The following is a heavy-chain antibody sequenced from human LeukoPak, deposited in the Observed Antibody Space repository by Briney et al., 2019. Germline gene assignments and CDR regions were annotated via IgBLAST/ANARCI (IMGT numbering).Heavy chain of an antibody. CDR3: ARRDSGYCSGGSCYSAHMDV. D-gene: IGHD2-15*01. CDR2: INHSGST. J-gene: IGHJ6*03. Sequence: PSETLSLTCAVYGGSFSGYYWSWIRQPPGKGLEWIGEINHSGSTNYNPSLKSRVTITVDTSKNQFSLKLSSVTAADTAVYYCARRDSGYCSGGSCYSAHMDVWGKGTTVTISS. CDR1: GGSFSGYY. V-gene: IGHV4-34*01.